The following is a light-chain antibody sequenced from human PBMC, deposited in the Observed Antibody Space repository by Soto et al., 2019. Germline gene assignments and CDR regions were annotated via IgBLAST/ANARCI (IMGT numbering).Light chain of an antibody. CDR1: QSLLHSDGFTH. CDR3: MQALQTPLT. Sequence: EIVMTQSPLSLPVTPGEPTSISCRSSQSLLHSDGFTHLDWILQKPGQPPQLLIYLGSNRASGVPDRFSGGGSGTDFTLKISRVEAEDVGVYYCMQALQTPLTVGGGPTGEI. V-gene: IGKV2-28*01. J-gene: IGKJ4*01. CDR2: LGS.